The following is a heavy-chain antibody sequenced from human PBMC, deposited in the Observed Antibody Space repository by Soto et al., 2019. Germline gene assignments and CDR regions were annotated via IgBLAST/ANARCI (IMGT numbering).Heavy chain of an antibody. J-gene: IGHJ5*02. D-gene: IGHD3-16*01. CDR2: MNPGSGDT. Sequence: ASVRVSCRGSGSSYSNTDVSWQRHASRQGREWMGWMNPGSGDTGYAQKFQGRVIMTRDISIATAYMEWSSLRSADTVIYDCARMETFGSLNGFDPWGQGTLGTGS. V-gene: IGHV1-8*01. CDR1: GSSYSNTD. CDR3: ARMETFGSLNGFDP.